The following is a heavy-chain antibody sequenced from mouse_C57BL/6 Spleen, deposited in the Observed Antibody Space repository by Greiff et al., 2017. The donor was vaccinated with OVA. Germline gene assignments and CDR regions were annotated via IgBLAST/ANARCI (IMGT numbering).Heavy chain of an antibody. CDR2: INPNNGGT. J-gene: IGHJ3*01. CDR1: GYTFTDYY. V-gene: IGHV1-26*01. D-gene: IGHD1-1*01. CDR3: ASPYYGSSLAWFAY. Sequence: EVQLQQSGPELVKPGASVKISCKASGYTFTDYYMNWVKQSHGKSLEWIGDINPNNGGTSYNQKFKGKATLTVDKSSSTAYMELRSLTSEDSAVYYCASPYYGSSLAWFAYWGQGTLVTVSA.